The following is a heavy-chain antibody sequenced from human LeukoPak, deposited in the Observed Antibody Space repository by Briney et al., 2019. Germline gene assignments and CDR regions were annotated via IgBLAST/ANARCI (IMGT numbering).Heavy chain of an antibody. D-gene: IGHD2-2*01. V-gene: IGHV1-46*01. J-gene: IGHJ6*04. CDR3: ARVDIVVVPAAMRTYYYGMDV. CDR1: GYTFTSYY. Sequence: GASVKVSCKASGYTFTSYYMHWVRQAPGQGLEWMGIINPSGGSTSYAQKFQGRVTMTRDTSTSTAYMELSSLRSEDTAVYYCARVDIVVVPAAMRTYYYGMDVWGKGTTVTVSS. CDR2: INPSGGST.